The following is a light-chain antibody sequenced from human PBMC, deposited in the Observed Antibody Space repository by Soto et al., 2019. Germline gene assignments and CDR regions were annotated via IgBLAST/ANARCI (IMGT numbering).Light chain of an antibody. CDR2: AAS. Sequence: DIQMTQSPSSLSASVGDRVTITCRASQSISSDLNWYQQKPGKAPKLLIYAASSLQCGVPSRFSGSGSGTDFTLTISSLQPEDFATYYCQQSYSTRWTFGQGTKVEIK. V-gene: IGKV1-39*01. CDR3: QQSYSTRWT. CDR1: QSISSD. J-gene: IGKJ1*01.